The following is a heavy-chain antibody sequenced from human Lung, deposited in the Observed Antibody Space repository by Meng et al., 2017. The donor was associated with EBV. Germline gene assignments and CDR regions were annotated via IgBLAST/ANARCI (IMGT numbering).Heavy chain of an antibody. V-gene: IGHV4-4*02. CDR1: GGSISSSNW. D-gene: IGHD5-12*01. CDR3: ARGKLSGYRYFDY. Sequence: LKESGPGLVKASVTLSLTCAVSGGSISSSNWWSWVRQPPGKGLEWIGEIYHSGSTNYNPSLKSRVTISVDKSKNQFSLKLSSVTAADTAVYYCARGKLSGYRYFDYWGQGTLVTVSS. J-gene: IGHJ4*02. CDR2: IYHSGST.